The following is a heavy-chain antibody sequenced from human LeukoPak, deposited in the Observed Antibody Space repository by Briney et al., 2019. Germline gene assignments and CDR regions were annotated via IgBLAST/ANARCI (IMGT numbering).Heavy chain of an antibody. CDR3: AREPSYCSGGSCFDY. CDR1: GGTFSSYA. V-gene: IGHV1-69*04. D-gene: IGHD2-15*01. J-gene: IGHJ4*02. CDR2: IIPILGIA. Sequence: SVKVSCKASGGTFSSYAISWVRQAPGQGLEWMGRIIPILGIANYAQKFQGRVTITADKSTSTAYMELSSLRSDDTAVYYCAREPSYCSGGSCFDYWGQGTLVTVSS.